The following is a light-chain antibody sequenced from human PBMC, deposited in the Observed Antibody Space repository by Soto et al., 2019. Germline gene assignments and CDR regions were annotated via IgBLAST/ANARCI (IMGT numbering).Light chain of an antibody. J-gene: IGLJ1*01. CDR3: TSYTSDSTYV. Sequence: QAVVAQPASVSGSPGQSITISCTGTSTDVGRYNYVSWYQQHPGKAPNLMVYDVSNRPSWVSNRFSGSKSGITASLTISGLQAEDEADYYCTSYTSDSTYVFGTGTRSPS. V-gene: IGLV2-14*01. CDR1: STDVGRYNY. CDR2: DVS.